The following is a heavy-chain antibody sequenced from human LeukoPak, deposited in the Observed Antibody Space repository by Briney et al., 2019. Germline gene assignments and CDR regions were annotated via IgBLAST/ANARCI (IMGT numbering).Heavy chain of an antibody. CDR2: ISSSSSYT. V-gene: IGHV3-11*06. D-gene: IGHD1-26*01. J-gene: IGHJ4*02. CDR3: ASLGSGSYYFDY. Sequence: HGGSLRLSCAASGFTFSDYYMSWIRQAPGKGLEWVSYISSSSSYTNYADSVKGRFTISRDNAKNSLYLQMNSLRAEDTAVYYCASLGSGSYYFDYWGQGTLVTVSS. CDR1: GFTFSDYY.